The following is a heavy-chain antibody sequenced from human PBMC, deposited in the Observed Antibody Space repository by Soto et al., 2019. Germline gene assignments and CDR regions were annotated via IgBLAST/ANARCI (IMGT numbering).Heavy chain of an antibody. CDR3: ARAGSPSGYSYGYYYYYMDV. Sequence: SETLSLTCTVSGGSISSGGYYWSWIRQHPGKGLEWIGYIYYSGSTYYNPSLKSRVTISVDTSKNQFSLKLSSVTAADTAVYYCARAGSPSGYSYGYYYYYMDVWGKGTTVTVSS. CDR1: GGSISSGGYY. J-gene: IGHJ6*03. CDR2: IYYSGST. D-gene: IGHD5-18*01. V-gene: IGHV4-31*03.